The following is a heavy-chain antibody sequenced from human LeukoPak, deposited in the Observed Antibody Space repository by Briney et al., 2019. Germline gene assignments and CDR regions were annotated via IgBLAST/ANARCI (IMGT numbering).Heavy chain of an antibody. CDR2: IYHSGST. Sequence: SETLSLTCAVSGYSISSGYYWGWIRQPPGKGLEWIGSIYHSGSTYYNPSLKSRVTISVDTSKNQFSLKLSSVTAADTAVYYCAQHRRWPQFNYFDYWGQGTLVTVSS. J-gene: IGHJ4*02. V-gene: IGHV4-38-2*01. D-gene: IGHD5-24*01. CDR1: GYSISSGYY. CDR3: AQHRRWPQFNYFDY.